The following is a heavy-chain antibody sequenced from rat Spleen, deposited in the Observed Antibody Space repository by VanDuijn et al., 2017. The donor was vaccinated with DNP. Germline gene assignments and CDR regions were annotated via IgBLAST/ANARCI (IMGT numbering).Heavy chain of an antibody. J-gene: IGHJ2*01. CDR2: ITTSGDST. V-gene: IGHV5S13*01. Sequence: EVQLVESGGGLVQPGRSLKLSCAASGFTFSNYDMAWVRQVPGKGLEWVASITTSGDSTYSPDSVKGRFTISRDNAKNTLYLQMNSLRSEDTATYYCARDGQWDYLDYWGQGVMVTVAS. D-gene: IGHD1-1*01. CDR3: ARDGQWDYLDY. CDR1: GFTFSNYD.